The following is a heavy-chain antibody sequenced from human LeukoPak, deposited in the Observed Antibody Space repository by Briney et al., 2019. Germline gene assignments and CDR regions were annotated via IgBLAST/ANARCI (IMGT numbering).Heavy chain of an antibody. CDR3: ARGRSAMRMDV. Sequence: ASVKGSCKASGYTFTSCDINWVRQATGQGLEWMGWMNPSSGSTGYAQKLQGRVTISRNISISTAYMELSTLRSEDTAVYYCARGRSAMRMDVWGKGTTVTVSS. D-gene: IGHD2-2*01. J-gene: IGHJ6*04. CDR1: GYTFTSCD. CDR2: MNPSSGST. V-gene: IGHV1-8*03.